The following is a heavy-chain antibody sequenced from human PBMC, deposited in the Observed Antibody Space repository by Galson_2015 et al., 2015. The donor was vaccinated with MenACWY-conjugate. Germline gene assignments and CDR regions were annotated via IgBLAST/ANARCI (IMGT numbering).Heavy chain of an antibody. CDR2: ISGSGGNT. Sequence: SLRLSCAASGFTFSSYWMHWVRQAPGKGLEWVSAISGSGGNTYYADSVKGRFTISRDNSKNTLYLQINSLRAEDTAVYYCATTYSSPGYYYYMDVWGRGTAVTVSS. J-gene: IGHJ6*03. D-gene: IGHD5-18*01. V-gene: IGHV3-23*01. CDR1: GFTFSSYW. CDR3: ATTYSSPGYYYYMDV.